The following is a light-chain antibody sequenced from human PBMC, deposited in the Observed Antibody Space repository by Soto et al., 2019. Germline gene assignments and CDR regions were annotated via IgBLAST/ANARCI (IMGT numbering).Light chain of an antibody. Sequence: EIVLTQSPGTLSLSPGERATLSCRASQSVGTSYLAWYQQKPGQAPRLLIYAASSRATGIPGRFTGSGSGTDFALTISRLEPEDFAVYFCQQHGSSPLTFGGGTKVDIK. V-gene: IGKV3-20*01. CDR2: AAS. CDR3: QQHGSSPLT. J-gene: IGKJ4*01. CDR1: QSVGTSY.